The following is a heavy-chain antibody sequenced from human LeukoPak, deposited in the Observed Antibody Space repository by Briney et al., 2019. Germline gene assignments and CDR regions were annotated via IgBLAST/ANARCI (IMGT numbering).Heavy chain of an antibody. V-gene: IGHV3-21*01. D-gene: IGHD4-17*01. CDR1: GFTFSSYS. CDR2: ISSSSSYI. CDR3: ARIDYGDYRCDY. J-gene: IGHJ4*02. Sequence: GGSLRLSCAASGFTFSSYSMNWVRQAPGKGLEWVSSISSSSSYIYYADSVKGRFTISRDNAKNSLCLQMNSLRAEDTAVYYCARIDYGDYRCDYWGQGTLVTVSS.